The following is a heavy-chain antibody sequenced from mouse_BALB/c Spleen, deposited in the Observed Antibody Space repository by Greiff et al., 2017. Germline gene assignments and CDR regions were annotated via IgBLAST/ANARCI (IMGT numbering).Heavy chain of an antibody. J-gene: IGHJ4*01. CDR1: GFTFSSYG. Sequence: EVQLVESGGGLVQPGGSLKLSCAASGFTFSSYGMSWVRQTPDKRLELVATINSNGGSTYYPDSVKGRFTISRDNAKNTLYLQMSSLKSEDTAMYYCARVEYRQYYSSMDYWGQGTSVTVSS. D-gene: IGHD2-14*01. V-gene: IGHV5-6-3*01. CDR3: ARVEYRQYYSSMDY. CDR2: INSNGGST.